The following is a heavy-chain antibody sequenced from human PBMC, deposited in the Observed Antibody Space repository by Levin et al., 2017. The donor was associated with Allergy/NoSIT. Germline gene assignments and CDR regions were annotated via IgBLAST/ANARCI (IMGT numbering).Heavy chain of an antibody. CDR1: GITFRNVW. J-gene: IGHJ6*02. Sequence: GGSLRLSCLASGITFRNVWMSWVRQAPGRGLDWVGRIKSKTDGGTTDYTAPLRGRFTVSRDDSESTLFLQMNNLNIDDTGVDYCTTDRARVRGSSVPYALDVWGQGTTVIVSS. CDR2: IKSKTDGGTT. CDR3: TTDRARVRGSSVPYALDV. V-gene: IGHV3-15*01. D-gene: IGHD3-10*01.